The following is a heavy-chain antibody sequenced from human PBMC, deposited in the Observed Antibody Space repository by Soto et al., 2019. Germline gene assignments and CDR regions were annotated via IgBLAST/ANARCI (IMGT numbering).Heavy chain of an antibody. Sequence: VGSLRLSCAASGFTFSSYAMSWVRQAPGRGLEWVSAISGSGGSTYYADSVKGRFTISRDNSKNTLYLQMNSLRAEDTAVYYCAKAPQYYYDSSGYPGCYFDYWGQGTLVTVSS. CDR1: GFTFSSYA. CDR2: ISGSGGST. D-gene: IGHD3-22*01. CDR3: AKAPQYYYDSSGYPGCYFDY. J-gene: IGHJ4*02. V-gene: IGHV3-23*01.